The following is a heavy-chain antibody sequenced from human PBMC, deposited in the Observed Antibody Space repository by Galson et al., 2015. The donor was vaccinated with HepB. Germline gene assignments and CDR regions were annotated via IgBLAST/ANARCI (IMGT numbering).Heavy chain of an antibody. CDR3: ATGPVPQLPEDAFDI. CDR1: GYTLTELS. Sequence: SVKVSCKVSGYTLTELSMHWVRQAPGKGLEWMGGFDPGDGETIYAQKFQGRVTMTEDTSTDTAYMEQSSLRSEDTAVYYCATGPVPQLPEDAFDIWGQGTMVTVSS. J-gene: IGHJ3*02. D-gene: IGHD1-7*01. V-gene: IGHV1-24*01. CDR2: FDPGDGET.